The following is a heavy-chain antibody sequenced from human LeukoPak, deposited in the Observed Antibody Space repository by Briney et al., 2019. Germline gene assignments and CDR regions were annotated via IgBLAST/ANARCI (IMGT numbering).Heavy chain of an antibody. CDR1: GFAFSSYA. CDR3: AKDQRELLPLDY. D-gene: IGHD1-26*01. V-gene: IGHV3-23*01. Sequence: GGSLRLSCAASGFAFSSYAMSWVRQAPGKGLEWVSAISGSGGSTYYADSVKGRFTISRDNSKNTLYLQMSSLRAEDTAVYYCAKDQRELLPLDYWGQGTLVTVSS. J-gene: IGHJ4*02. CDR2: ISGSGGST.